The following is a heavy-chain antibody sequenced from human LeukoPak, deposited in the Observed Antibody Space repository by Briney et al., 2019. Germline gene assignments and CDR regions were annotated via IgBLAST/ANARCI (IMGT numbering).Heavy chain of an antibody. CDR2: INHSGST. J-gene: IGHJ3*02. CDR3: ARGSVADYYDSSGPDAFDI. Sequence: PSETLSLTCAVYGGSFSGYYWSWIRQPPGKGLEWIGEINHSGSTNYNPSLKSRVTISVDTSKNQFSLKLSSVTAADTAVYYCARGSVADYYDSSGPDAFDIWGQGTMVTVSS. CDR1: GGSFSGYY. V-gene: IGHV4-34*01. D-gene: IGHD3-22*01.